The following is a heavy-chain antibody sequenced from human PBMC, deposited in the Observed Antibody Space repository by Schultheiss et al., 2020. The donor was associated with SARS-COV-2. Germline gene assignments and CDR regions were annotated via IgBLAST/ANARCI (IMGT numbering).Heavy chain of an antibody. CDR1: GFSLSTNGVG. D-gene: IGHD3-3*01. CDR3: AHTYDFWRGYYYYFFMDV. J-gene: IGHJ6*03. V-gene: IGHV2-5*01. CDR2: ISWNDDK. Sequence: SGPTLVKPTQTLTLTCTFSGFSLSTNGVGVGWIRQPPGKALEWLALISWNDDKRYSPSLKSRLTIIKDTSKNQVVLTMTNMDPVDTATYYCAHTYDFWRGYYYYFFMDVWGKGTTITVSS.